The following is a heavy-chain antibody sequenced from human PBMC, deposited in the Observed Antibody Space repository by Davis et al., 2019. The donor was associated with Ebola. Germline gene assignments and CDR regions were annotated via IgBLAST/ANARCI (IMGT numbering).Heavy chain of an antibody. D-gene: IGHD3-10*01. CDR3: ARVWNDYGSGSYYDY. CDR2: INHSGST. J-gene: IGHJ4*02. Sequence: MPSETLSLTCAVYGGSFSGYYWSWIRQPPGKGLEWIGEINHSGSTNYNPSLKSRVTISVDTSKNQFSLKLRSVTTADTAVYYCARVWNDYGSGSYYDYWGQGILVTVSS. CDR1: GGSFSGYY. V-gene: IGHV4-34*01.